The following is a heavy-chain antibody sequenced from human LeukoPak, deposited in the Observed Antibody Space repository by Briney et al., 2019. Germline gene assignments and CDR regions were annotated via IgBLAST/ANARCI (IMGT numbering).Heavy chain of an antibody. V-gene: IGHV3-7*01. J-gene: IGHJ5*02. D-gene: IGHD1-14*01. Sequence: GGSLRLSCAASGFTFSSYWMSWVRQAPGKGLEWVANIKQDGSEKYYVDSVKGRFTISRDNAKNSLYLQMNSLRAEDTAVYFCARDITTNWFDPWGQGTLVTVSS. CDR2: IKQDGSEK. CDR3: ARDITTNWFDP. CDR1: GFTFSSYW.